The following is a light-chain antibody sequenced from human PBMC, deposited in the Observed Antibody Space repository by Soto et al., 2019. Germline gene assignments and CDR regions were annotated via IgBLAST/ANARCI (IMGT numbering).Light chain of an antibody. CDR3: QHSYSSPPWT. J-gene: IGKJ1*01. CDR2: RAS. CDR1: QSISTY. V-gene: IGKV1-39*01. Sequence: DIQMTQSPSSVSASVGDRVTISCRVSQSISTYLNWYQQKPGTAPRLLIYRASTVKTGVPPRFSGSGSGRDFTLTISSLRPEDIATYFCQHSYSSPPWTFGPGTKVEVK.